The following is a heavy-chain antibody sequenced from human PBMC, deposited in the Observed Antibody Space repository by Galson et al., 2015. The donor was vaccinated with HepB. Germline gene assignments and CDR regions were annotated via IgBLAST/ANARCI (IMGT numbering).Heavy chain of an antibody. D-gene: IGHD6-13*01. V-gene: IGHV3-23*01. CDR1: GFTFSNCA. Sequence: SLRLSCAASGFTFSNCAMSWVRQAPGKGLEWVSAISGSGGSTYYADSVKGRFTISRDNSKNTLYLQMNSLRAEDTAVYYCAKSPRASWYFGYYGMDVWGQGTTVTVSS. CDR2: ISGSGGST. CDR3: AKSPRASWYFGYYGMDV. J-gene: IGHJ6*02.